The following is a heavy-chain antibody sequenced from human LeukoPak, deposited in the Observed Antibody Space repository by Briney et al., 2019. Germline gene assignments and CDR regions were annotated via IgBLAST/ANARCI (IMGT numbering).Heavy chain of an antibody. CDR3: ARRQFGDWFSFDY. CDR1: GGSISAYY. CDR2: VSFSGRS. Sequence: PSETLSLTCTISGGSISAYYWSWIRQPPGKGLEYIGHVSFSGRSNYNPSLKSRVTISVDTSKNQFSLKVTSVTAAGTALYYCARRQFGDWFSFDYWGRGTLVTVSS. J-gene: IGHJ4*02. D-gene: IGHD2-21*02. V-gene: IGHV4-59*08.